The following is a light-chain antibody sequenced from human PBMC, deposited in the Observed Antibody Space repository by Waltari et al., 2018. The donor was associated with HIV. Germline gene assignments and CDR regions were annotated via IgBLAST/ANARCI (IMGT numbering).Light chain of an antibody. V-gene: IGLV1-44*01. Sequence: QSVLTQPPSASGTPGLRVTISCSGNNSNIGSNPVTWYQFLPGTAPKLLIYSNNQRPSGVPDRFSGSKSGPSASLAISGLRSEDDAEYYCAAWDDSLNGWVFGGGTKVSVL. CDR3: AAWDDSLNGWV. CDR1: NSNIGSNP. CDR2: SNN. J-gene: IGLJ3*02.